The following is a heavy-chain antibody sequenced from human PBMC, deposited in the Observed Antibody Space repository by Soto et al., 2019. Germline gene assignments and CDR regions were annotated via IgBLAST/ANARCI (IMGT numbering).Heavy chain of an antibody. V-gene: IGHV1-69*12. CDR1: GGTFSNDA. Sequence: QVHLVQSGAEVKKPGSSVKVSCKASGGTFSNDAITWVRQAPGQGLECMGGIIPIFGAANYAQKFQARVTFTADESTGTAYMELNSLRSEDTAVYYCARGSRHAATYYYGLDVWGQGTTVTVSS. J-gene: IGHJ6*02. CDR3: ARGSRHAATYYYGLDV. CDR2: IIPIFGAA. D-gene: IGHD3-10*01.